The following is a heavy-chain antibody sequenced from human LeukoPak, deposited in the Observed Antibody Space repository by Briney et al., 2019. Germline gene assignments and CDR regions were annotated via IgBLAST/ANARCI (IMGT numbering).Heavy chain of an antibody. D-gene: IGHD6-13*01. V-gene: IGHV3-48*03. CDR1: GFTFSSYE. J-gene: IGHJ4*02. CDR3: AKDHSSSWYEFDY. Sequence: GGSLRLSCAASGFTFSSYEMNWVRQAPGKGLEWVSYISSSGSTIYYADSVKGRFTISRDNSKNTLYLQMNSLRAEDTAVYYCAKDHSSSWYEFDYWGQGTLVTVSS. CDR2: ISSSGSTI.